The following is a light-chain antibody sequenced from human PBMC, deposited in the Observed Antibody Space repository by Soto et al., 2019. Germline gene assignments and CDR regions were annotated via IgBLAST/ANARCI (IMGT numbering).Light chain of an antibody. CDR3: QHYGTSPPYT. J-gene: IGKJ2*01. CDR2: GAS. Sequence: EIVLTQSPGTLSLSPGERASLSCRTSRSISSNYLAWYQQRPGQAPSVLIYGASNRATGIPDRFSGSGSGTDFTLTISRLEPEDFAVYYCQHYGTSPPYTFGQGTKLESK. CDR1: RSISSNY. V-gene: IGKV3-20*01.